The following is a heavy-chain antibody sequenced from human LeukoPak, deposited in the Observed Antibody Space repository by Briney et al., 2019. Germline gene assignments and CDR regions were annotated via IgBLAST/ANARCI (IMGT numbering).Heavy chain of an antibody. CDR2: IIPIFGTA. D-gene: IGHD2-2*01. CDR3: ARGGYQLLSGGDSPPALDAFDI. J-gene: IGHJ3*02. CDR1: GGTFSSYA. Sequence: GPTVKVSCKASGGTFSSYAISWVRQAPGQGLEWMGGIIPIFGTANYAQKFQGRVTITTDESTSTAYMELSSLRSEGTAVYYCARGGYQLLSGGDSPPALDAFDIWGQGTMVTVSS. V-gene: IGHV1-69*05.